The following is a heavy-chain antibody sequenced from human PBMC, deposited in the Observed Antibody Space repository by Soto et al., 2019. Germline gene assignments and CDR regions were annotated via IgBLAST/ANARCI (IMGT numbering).Heavy chain of an antibody. Sequence: GESLKISCKGSGYSFTSYWIAWLRQMPGKGLEWMGIIYPGDSNTRYSPSFQCQVTISADKSLSTAYLQWSSLKASDTAMYYCARPGSSGWYVPIDYWGQGTLVNVSS. J-gene: IGHJ4*02. CDR1: GYSFTSYW. D-gene: IGHD6-19*01. V-gene: IGHV5-51*01. CDR2: IYPGDSNT. CDR3: ARPGSSGWYVPIDY.